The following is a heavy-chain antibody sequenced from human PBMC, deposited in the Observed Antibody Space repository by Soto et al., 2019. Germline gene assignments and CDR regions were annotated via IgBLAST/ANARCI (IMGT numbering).Heavy chain of an antibody. D-gene: IGHD6-6*01. J-gene: IGHJ6*02. V-gene: IGHV4-31*03. CDR2: IYYNESP. CDR3: AKEGYSSSSYYYYYGMDV. CDR1: GGSISSAGYY. Sequence: SEPLALPCTVSGGSISSAGYYWSWIRQHPGKGLGWMGYIYYNESPYNNPTLKSRITISVEAYKNQFSLKLSSVTAEDTAVYYCAKEGYSSSSYYYYYGMDVWGQGTTVTVSS.